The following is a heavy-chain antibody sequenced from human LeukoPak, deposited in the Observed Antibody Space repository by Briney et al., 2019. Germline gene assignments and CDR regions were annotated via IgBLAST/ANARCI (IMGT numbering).Heavy chain of an antibody. V-gene: IGHV3-53*01. CDR3: AREGPWARNAFDI. J-gene: IGHJ3*02. CDR1: GFTVSSNY. Sequence: PGGSLRLSCAASGFTVSSNYMSWVRQAPGKGLEWVSVIYSGGSTYYADSVKGRFTISRDNSKNTLYLQMNSLRAEDTAVYYCAREGPWARNAFDIWGQGTMVTVSS. CDR2: IYSGGST. D-gene: IGHD3-16*01.